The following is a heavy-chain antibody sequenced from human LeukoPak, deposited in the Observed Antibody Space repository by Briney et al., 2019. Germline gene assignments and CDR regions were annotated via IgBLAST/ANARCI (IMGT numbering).Heavy chain of an antibody. J-gene: IGHJ4*02. Sequence: GGPLRLSCAASGFTFSSYSMNWVRQAPGKGLEWVSYISSSSSTIYYADSVKGRFTISRDNAKNSLYLQMNSLRAEDTAVYYCARDAMVRGVSFDYWGQGTLLTVSS. V-gene: IGHV3-48*01. CDR1: GFTFSSYS. D-gene: IGHD3-10*01. CDR2: ISSSSSTI. CDR3: ARDAMVRGVSFDY.